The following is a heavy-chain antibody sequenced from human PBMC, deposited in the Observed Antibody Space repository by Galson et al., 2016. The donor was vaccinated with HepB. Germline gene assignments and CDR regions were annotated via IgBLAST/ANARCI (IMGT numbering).Heavy chain of an antibody. J-gene: IGHJ6*02. V-gene: IGHV4-39*01. CDR2: FYQSGTT. D-gene: IGHD2-8*01. CDR1: GGSISSSSYY. CDR3: ARRGYCTNGVCQYYYYEMDV. Sequence: SETLSLTCTVSGGSISSSSYYWGWIRQPPGKGLEWIGSFYQSGTTYYNPSLKSRVTISVDTSKNQFSLKLSSVTAADTAVYYCARRGYCTNGVCQYYYYEMDVWGQGTTVTVSS.